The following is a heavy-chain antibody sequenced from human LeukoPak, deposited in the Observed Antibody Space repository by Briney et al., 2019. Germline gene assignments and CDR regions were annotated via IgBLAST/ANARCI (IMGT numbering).Heavy chain of an antibody. D-gene: IGHD3-3*01. Sequence: GGSLRLSCATSGFTFSSYWMSWVRQAQGKGLEWVANIKQDGSEKYYVDSVKGRFTISRDNAKNSLYLQMNSLRAEDTAVYYCARGLGTIFGVADYWGQGALVTVSS. CDR2: IKQDGSEK. V-gene: IGHV3-7*01. CDR1: GFTFSSYW. J-gene: IGHJ4*02. CDR3: ARGLGTIFGVADY.